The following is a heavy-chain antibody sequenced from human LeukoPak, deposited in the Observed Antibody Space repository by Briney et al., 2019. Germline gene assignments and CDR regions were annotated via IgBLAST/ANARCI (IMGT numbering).Heavy chain of an antibody. CDR3: AREGRGRFGEFEIDY. J-gene: IGHJ4*02. Sequence: SETLSLTCTVSGGSISNYYWSWIRQPAGKGLEWIGRIYSTGSTNYNPSLKSRVTMSVDTSKNQFSLKLSSVTAADTAVYYCAREGRGRFGEFEIDYWGQGTLVT. CDR1: GGSISNYY. CDR2: IYSTGST. V-gene: IGHV4-4*07. D-gene: IGHD3-10*01.